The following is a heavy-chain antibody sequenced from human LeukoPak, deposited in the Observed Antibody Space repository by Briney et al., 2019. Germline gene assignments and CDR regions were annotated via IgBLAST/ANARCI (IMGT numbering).Heavy chain of an antibody. D-gene: IGHD2-15*01. V-gene: IGHV4-39*02. J-gene: IGHJ5*02. CDR2: IYFSGST. CDR3: ATQTGYCSGGSCYGGRIDP. CDR1: GDSIRNSPYY. Sequence: SETLSLTCTVSGDSIRNSPYYWGWLRQPPGKGLEWIGTIYFSGSTYYNPSLRSRLTISVDTSKNHFSLNLNSVTTADTAMYYCATQTGYCSGGSCYGGRIDPWGQGTLVTVSS.